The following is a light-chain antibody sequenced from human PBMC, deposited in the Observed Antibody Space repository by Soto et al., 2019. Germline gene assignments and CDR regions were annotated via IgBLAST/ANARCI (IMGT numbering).Light chain of an antibody. J-gene: IGLJ1*01. CDR3: SSYTSSSNLLIV. CDR1: SSDVGGYNY. CDR2: EVS. V-gene: IGLV2-14*01. Sequence: QSALTQPASVSGSPGQSITISCTGTSSDVGGYNYVSWYQQHPGKAPKLMIYEVSNRPSGVSNRFSGSKSGNTASLTISGLQAEDEADYYCSSYTSSSNLLIVFGTGTKLTVL.